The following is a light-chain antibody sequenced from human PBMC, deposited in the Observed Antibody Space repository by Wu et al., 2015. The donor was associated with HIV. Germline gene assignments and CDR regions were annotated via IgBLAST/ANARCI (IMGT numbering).Light chain of an antibody. CDR1: QSLSSSY. CDR3: QQYDSSPFT. J-gene: IGKJ3*01. V-gene: IGKV3-20*01. Sequence: EIVLTQSPGTLPLSPGERATLSCRASQSLSSSYLAWYQQKPGQAPRLLIYGASARATGIPDRFSGSGSGTDFTLTINRLEPEDFAVYYCQQYDSSPFTFGPGTKVDMK. CDR2: GAS.